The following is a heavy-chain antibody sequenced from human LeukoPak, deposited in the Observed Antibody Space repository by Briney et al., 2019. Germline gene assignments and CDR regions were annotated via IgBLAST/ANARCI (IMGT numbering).Heavy chain of an antibody. CDR3: ARGGRGSSSWPIDY. D-gene: IGHD6-13*01. V-gene: IGHV4-34*01. Sequence: SETLSLTCAVYGGSFSGYYWSWIRQPPGKGLEGIGEINHSGSTNYNPSLKSRVTIPVDTSKNQFSLKLSSVTAADTAVYYCARGGRGSSSWPIDYWGQGTLVTVSS. CDR1: GGSFSGYY. CDR2: INHSGST. J-gene: IGHJ4*02.